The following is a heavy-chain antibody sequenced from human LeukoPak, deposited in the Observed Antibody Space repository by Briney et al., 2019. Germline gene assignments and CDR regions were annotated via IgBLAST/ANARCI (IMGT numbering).Heavy chain of an antibody. CDR2: IYPGDSDT. J-gene: IGHJ4*02. D-gene: IGHD3-22*01. CDR1: GYSFTSYW. V-gene: IGHV5-51*01. CDR3: ATGPYYYDSSGYYDGLDY. Sequence: GESLKISCKGSGYSFTSYWIGWVRQMPGKGLEWMGIIYPGDSDTRYSPCFQGQVTISADKSISTAYLQWSSLKASDTAMYYCATGPYYYDSSGYYDGLDYWGQGTLVTVSS.